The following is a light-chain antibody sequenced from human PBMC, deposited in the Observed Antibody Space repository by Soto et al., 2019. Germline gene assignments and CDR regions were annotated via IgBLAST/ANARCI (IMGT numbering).Light chain of an antibody. CDR1: ENIYGY. V-gene: IGKV1-5*03. CDR2: WAS. Sequence: DIQLTQSPSILSASVGDRVTITCRASENIYGYLAWYQQKPGEAPKLLIYWASTLVSGVPSRFTGGESGTEFTLTISDLQPDDFAPYFCQQYSAYPLTFGGVTKVDVK. CDR3: QQYSAYPLT. J-gene: IGKJ4*01.